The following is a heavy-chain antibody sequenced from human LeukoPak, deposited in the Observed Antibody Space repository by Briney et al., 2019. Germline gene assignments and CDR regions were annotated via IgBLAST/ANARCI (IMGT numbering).Heavy chain of an antibody. Sequence: PGGSLRLSCAASGFTFSSYAMSWVRQAPGRGLEWVSAISGSGGSTYYADSVKGRFTISRDNSKNTLYLQMNSLRAEDTAVYYCAGCGGGSCYGGCDPWGRGTLVTVSA. CDR3: AGCGGGSCYGGCDP. J-gene: IGHJ5*02. CDR1: GFTFSSYA. V-gene: IGHV3-23*01. CDR2: ISGSGGST. D-gene: IGHD2-15*01.